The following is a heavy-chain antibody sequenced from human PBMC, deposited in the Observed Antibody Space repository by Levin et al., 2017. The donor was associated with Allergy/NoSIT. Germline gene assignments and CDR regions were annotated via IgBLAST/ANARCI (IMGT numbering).Heavy chain of an antibody. CDR1: GYSFTSYW. V-gene: IGHV5-51*01. D-gene: IGHD6-19*01. J-gene: IGHJ5*02. Sequence: GESLKISCKGSGYSFTSYWIGWVRQMPGKGLEWMGIIYPGDSDTRYSPSFQGQVTISADKSISTAYLQWSSLKASDTAMYYCARHAFRGSGWADNWFDPWGQGTLVTVSS. CDR3: ARHAFRGSGWADNWFDP. CDR2: IYPGDSDT.